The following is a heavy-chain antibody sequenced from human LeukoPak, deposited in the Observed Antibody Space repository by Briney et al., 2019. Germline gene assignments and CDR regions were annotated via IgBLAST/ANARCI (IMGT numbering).Heavy chain of an antibody. Sequence: GGSLRLSCAASGFTFSSYGMSWVRQAPGKGLEWVSAISGSGGSTYYADSVKGRFTISRDNAKNSLYLQMNSLRAEDTAIYYCATYRQVLLPFESWGQGTLVTVSS. V-gene: IGHV3-23*01. J-gene: IGHJ4*02. CDR3: ATYRQVLLPFES. CDR1: GFTFSSYG. D-gene: IGHD5-18*01. CDR2: ISGSGGST.